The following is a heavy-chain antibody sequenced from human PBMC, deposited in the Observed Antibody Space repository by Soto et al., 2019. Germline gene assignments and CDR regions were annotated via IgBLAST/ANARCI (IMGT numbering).Heavy chain of an antibody. D-gene: IGHD6-13*01. J-gene: IGHJ4*02. V-gene: IGHV4-59*08. Sequence: SETLSLTCTVSGGSISDYYWSWVRLPPGKTLEWIGYIYYSESTSYNPSLKSRVTISVDMSKNQFSLNLTSVTAADTAIYYCGGLSRGAAPGFDSWGQGTLVTVSS. CDR2: IYYSEST. CDR1: GGSISDYY. CDR3: GGLSRGAAPGFDS.